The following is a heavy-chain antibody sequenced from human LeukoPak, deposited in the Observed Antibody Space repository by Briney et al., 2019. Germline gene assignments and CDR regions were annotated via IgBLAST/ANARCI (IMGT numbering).Heavy chain of an antibody. V-gene: IGHV3-30-3*01. CDR3: AKDLGIYDSSGYSNDI. CDR2: ISYDGSNK. Sequence: PGGSLRLSCAASGFTFSSYAMHWVRQAPGKGLEWVAVISYDGSNKYYADSVKGRFTISRDNSKNTLYLQMNSLRAEDTAVNYCAKDLGIYDSSGYSNDIWGQGTLVTVSS. D-gene: IGHD3-22*01. J-gene: IGHJ4*02. CDR1: GFTFSSYA.